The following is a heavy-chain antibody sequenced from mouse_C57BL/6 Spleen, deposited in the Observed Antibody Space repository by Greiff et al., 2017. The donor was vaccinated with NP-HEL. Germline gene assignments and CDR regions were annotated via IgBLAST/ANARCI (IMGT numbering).Heavy chain of an antibody. CDR2: IDPETGGT. V-gene: IGHV1-15*01. CDR1: LSPFPDSS. J-gene: IGHJ2*01. CDR3: TRFVYFDY. Sequence: VQLKESGAELVRPGASVTLSFPASLSPFPDSSLPFFQPPPFHFLSWIGAIDPETGGTAYNQKFKGKAILTADKSSSTAYMELRSLTSEDSAVYYCTRFVYFDYWGQGTTLTVSS.